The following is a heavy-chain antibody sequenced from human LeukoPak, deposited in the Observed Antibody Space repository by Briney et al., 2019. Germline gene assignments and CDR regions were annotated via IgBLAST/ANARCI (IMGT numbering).Heavy chain of an antibody. CDR3: ARVSDYGGNS. D-gene: IGHD4-23*01. J-gene: IGHJ4*02. V-gene: IGHV1-69*05. CDR2: IIPIFGTA. CDR1: GGTFSSYA. Sequence: ASAKVSCKASGGTFSSYAISWVRQAPGQGLEWMGRIIPIFGTANYAQKFQGRVTITTDESTSTAYMELSSLRSEDTAVYYCARVSDYGGNSWGQGTLVTVSS.